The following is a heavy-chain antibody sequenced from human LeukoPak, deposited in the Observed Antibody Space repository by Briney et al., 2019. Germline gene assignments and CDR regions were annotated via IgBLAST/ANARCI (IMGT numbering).Heavy chain of an antibody. J-gene: IGHJ3*02. D-gene: IGHD6-13*01. CDR2: ISSSSSYI. CDR1: GFTFSSYS. Sequence: GGSLRLPCAASGFTFSSYSMNWVRQAPGKGLEWVSSISSSSSYIYYADSVKGRFTISRDNAKNSLYLRMNSLRAEDTAVYCCARGSSSDSFDIWGQGTMVTVSS. CDR3: ARGSSSDSFDI. V-gene: IGHV3-21*01.